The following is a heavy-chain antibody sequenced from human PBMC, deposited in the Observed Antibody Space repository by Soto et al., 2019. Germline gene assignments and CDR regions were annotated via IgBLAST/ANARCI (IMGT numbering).Heavy chain of an antibody. V-gene: IGHV3-73*02. CDR3: TREGAAHDS. CDR2: IRSKTNNYAT. J-gene: IGHJ4*02. Sequence: EVQLVESGGGLVQPGGSLKLSCAASGFTFSGSTMHWVRQASGKGLEWVGRIRSKTNNYATASAASVKGRFTISRDDPKNTAYLQMNSLETEDTVLYYCTREGAAHDSWGQGTLVTVSS. D-gene: IGHD1-26*01. CDR1: GFTFSGST.